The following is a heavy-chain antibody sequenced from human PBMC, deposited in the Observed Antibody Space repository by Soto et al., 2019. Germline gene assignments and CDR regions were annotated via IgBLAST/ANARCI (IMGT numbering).Heavy chain of an antibody. J-gene: IGHJ4*02. D-gene: IGHD3-10*01. CDR3: TRGPRPISTGTGAY. Sequence: GSLRLACSASGCIFKMYWMHWVRQTPGKGLVWISRIYNDGSYTDYADSVKGRFTISRDNVNDTLYLQMNNLRAEDSGLYYCTRGPRPISTGTGAYWGQGTQVTVYS. V-gene: IGHV3-74*01. CDR1: GCIFKMYW. CDR2: IYNDGSYT.